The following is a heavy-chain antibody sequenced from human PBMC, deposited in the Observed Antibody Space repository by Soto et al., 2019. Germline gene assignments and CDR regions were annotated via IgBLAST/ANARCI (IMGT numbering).Heavy chain of an antibody. Sequence: GGSLRLSCAASGFTFSSYAMSWVRQAPGKGLEWVSAISGSGGSTYYTDSVKGRFTISRDNSKNTLYLQMNSLRAEDTAVYYCAKDQDDFRISDYMDVWGKGTTVTVSS. V-gene: IGHV3-23*01. D-gene: IGHD3-3*01. CDR3: AKDQDDFRISDYMDV. CDR2: ISGSGGST. J-gene: IGHJ6*03. CDR1: GFTFSSYA.